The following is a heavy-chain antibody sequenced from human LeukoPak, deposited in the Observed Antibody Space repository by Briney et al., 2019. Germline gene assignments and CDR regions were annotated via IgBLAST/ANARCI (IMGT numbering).Heavy chain of an antibody. CDR2: INPNSGGT. Sequence: GASVKVSCKASGYTFTGYYMHWVRQAPGQGLEWMGWINPNSGGTNYAQKFQGRVTMTRDTSISTAYMELSRLRSDDTAVYYCASDWEYQLPSYGMDVWGQGTTVIVSS. CDR3: ASDWEYQLPSYGMDV. CDR1: GYTFTGYY. J-gene: IGHJ6*02. D-gene: IGHD2-2*01. V-gene: IGHV1-2*02.